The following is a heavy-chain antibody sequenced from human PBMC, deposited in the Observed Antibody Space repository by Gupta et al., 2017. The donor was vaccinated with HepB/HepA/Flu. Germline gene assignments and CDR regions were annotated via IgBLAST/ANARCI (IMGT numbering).Heavy chain of an antibody. CDR3: AKALLGGTIASDY. CDR1: GFTFSNHG. V-gene: IGHV3-30*18. CDR2: LSLDGVDR. Sequence: QVQLVESGGVVVQPGESLRLSCAASGFTFSNHGMNWVRQAPGKGLEWVAVLSLDGVDRYYADSVKGRFTISRDNSENTLYLQMNSLRPEDTAIYYCAKALLGGTIASDYWGQGTLVTVSS. J-gene: IGHJ4*02. D-gene: IGHD1-26*01.